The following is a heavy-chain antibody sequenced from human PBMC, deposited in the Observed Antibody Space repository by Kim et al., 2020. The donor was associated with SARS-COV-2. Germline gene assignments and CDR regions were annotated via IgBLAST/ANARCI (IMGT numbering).Heavy chain of an antibody. CDR1: GFTFSNAW. J-gene: IGHJ4*02. CDR3: TSPGYYDSRRSDY. V-gene: IGHV3-15*01. Sequence: GGSLRLSCAASGFTFSNAWMSWVRQAPGKGLEWVGRIKSKTDGGTTDYAAPVKGRFTISRDDSKNTLYLQMNSLKTEDTAVYYCTSPGYYDSRRSDYWGQGTLVTVSS. CDR2: IKSKTDGGTT. D-gene: IGHD3-22*01.